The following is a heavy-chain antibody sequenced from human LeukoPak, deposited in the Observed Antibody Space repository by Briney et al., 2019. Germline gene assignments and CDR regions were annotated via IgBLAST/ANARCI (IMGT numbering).Heavy chain of an antibody. V-gene: IGHV5-51*01. J-gene: IGHJ4*02. CDR2: IYPGDSDT. Sequence: GGSLKISCKGSGYSFTSYWIGWVRQMPGKGLEWRGIIYPGDSDTRYSPSFQSQVTISADKSISTAYLQWSSLEASDTAMYYCARAYYYDSSGYDSSGDYWGQGTLVTVSS. CDR3: ARAYYYDSSGYDSSGDY. CDR1: GYSFTSYW. D-gene: IGHD3-22*01.